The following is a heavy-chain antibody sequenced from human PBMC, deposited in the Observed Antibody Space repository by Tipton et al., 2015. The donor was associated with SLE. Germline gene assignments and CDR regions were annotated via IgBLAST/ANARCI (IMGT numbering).Heavy chain of an antibody. Sequence: TLSLTCNVNGGSFSGTSWNWIRQPPGKGLEWIGEVNHGVVTSYNPSLKSRVTMAVDTSKYQFSLSLSSVTAADTGVYYCATAVDCGGGSCYLGYWGQGALVTVSS. V-gene: IGHV4-34*01. D-gene: IGHD2-15*01. CDR2: VNHGVVT. J-gene: IGHJ4*02. CDR3: ATAVDCGGGSCYLGY. CDR1: GGSFSGTS.